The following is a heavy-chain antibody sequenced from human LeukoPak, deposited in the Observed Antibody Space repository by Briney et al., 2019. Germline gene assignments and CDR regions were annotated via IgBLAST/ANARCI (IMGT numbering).Heavy chain of an antibody. CDR1: GFTFSSYG. CDR2: ISEDGSNK. V-gene: IGHV3-30*18. CDR3: AKDREATASGTFDY. Sequence: GGSLRLSCAASGFTFSSYGMHCVRQAPGKGLEWVAVISEDGSNKYYEDSVKGRFTIYRDNSNNTLYLQMNSLRAEDTAVYYCAKDREATASGTFDYWGQGTLVTVSS. D-gene: IGHD6-13*01. J-gene: IGHJ4*02.